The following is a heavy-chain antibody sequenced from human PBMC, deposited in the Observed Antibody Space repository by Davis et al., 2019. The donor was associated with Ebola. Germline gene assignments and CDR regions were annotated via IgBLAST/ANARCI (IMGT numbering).Heavy chain of an antibody. J-gene: IGHJ6*02. D-gene: IGHD3-9*01. V-gene: IGHV1-69-2*01. Sequence: ASVKVSCKASGYSFSDYYIHWVQGAPGKGLEWVGLVYPQAGKTVYAEKFQDRVTITADKSTDTVYMELSSLRYEDTAVYYCVTLDILTAYIPYAMDVWGQGTTVTVS. CDR3: VTLDILTAYIPYAMDV. CDR1: GYSFSDYY. CDR2: VYPQAGKT.